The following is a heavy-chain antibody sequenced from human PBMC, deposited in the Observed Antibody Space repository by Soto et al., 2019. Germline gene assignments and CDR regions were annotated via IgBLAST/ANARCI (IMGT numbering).Heavy chain of an antibody. V-gene: IGHV1-18*01. CDR2: ISGYNGDT. D-gene: IGHD4-17*01. CDR1: GYTFTSYG. J-gene: IGHJ4*02. Sequence: QVQLVQSGGEVKQPGASVKVSCKTSGYTFTSYGISWVRQAPGQGLEWMGWISGYNGDTKDVQKFQGRVTLTTDTSTNTAYMEVRSLRSDDTAVYYCARDWVGDLAYWGQGTLVTVSS. CDR3: ARDWVGDLAY.